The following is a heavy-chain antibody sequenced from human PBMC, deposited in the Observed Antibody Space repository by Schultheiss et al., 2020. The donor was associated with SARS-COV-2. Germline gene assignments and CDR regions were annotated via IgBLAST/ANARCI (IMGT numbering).Heavy chain of an antibody. D-gene: IGHD3-16*01. V-gene: IGHV3-23*01. CDR1: GFTFSDSF. CDR3: AKRGIPTPYYCYYSMDV. CDR2: ISGSGGST. Sequence: GGSLRLSCAASGFTFSDSFMSWIREAPGRGLEWVSAISGSGGSTHYADSVKGRFTISRDNSKNTVYLQVNRLTVEDTAVYYCAKRGIPTPYYCYYSMDVWGQGTTVTVSS. J-gene: IGHJ6*02.